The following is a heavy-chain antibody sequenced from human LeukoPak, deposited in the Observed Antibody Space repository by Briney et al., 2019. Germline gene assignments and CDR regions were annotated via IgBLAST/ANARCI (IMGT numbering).Heavy chain of an antibody. CDR1: GFTFSSYA. CDR2: ISGSGGST. V-gene: IGHV3-23*01. D-gene: IGHD3-9*01. Sequence: GGSLRLSCAASGFTFSSYAMSWVRQAPGKGLEWVSAISGSGGSTYYADSVKGRFTISRDNSKNTLYLQMNSLRAEDTAVYYCVSGHVLRYFDWLPLFDYWGQGTLVTVSS. CDR3: VSGHVLRYFDWLPLFDY. J-gene: IGHJ4*02.